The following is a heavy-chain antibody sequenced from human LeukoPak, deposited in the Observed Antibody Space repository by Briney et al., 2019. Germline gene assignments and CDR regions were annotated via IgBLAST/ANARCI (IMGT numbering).Heavy chain of an antibody. CDR3: ARHTRGSGDFDY. CDR1: GGSIVSRDW. V-gene: IGHV4-39*01. J-gene: IGHJ4*02. Sequence: PSETLSLTCAVSGGSIVSRDWWTWVRQPPGKGLEWIGSIFYSGTTYYNPSLKSRVTISVDTSKNQFSLKLSSVTAADTAVYSCARHTRGSGDFDYWGQGTLVTVSS. D-gene: IGHD3-10*01. CDR2: IFYSGTT.